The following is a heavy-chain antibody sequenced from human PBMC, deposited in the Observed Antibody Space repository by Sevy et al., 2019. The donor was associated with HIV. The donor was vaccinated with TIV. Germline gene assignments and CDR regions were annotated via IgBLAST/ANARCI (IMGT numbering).Heavy chain of an antibody. Sequence: GGSLRLSCAASGFTFSSYWMTWVRQAPGKGLEWVVNIRQDGNEKYYVDSVKGRFTISRDNAKNSLYLQMNSLRAEDTAVYYCARAPDYGDYVYYFDYWGQGTLVTVSS. V-gene: IGHV3-7*01. CDR1: GFTFSSYW. CDR2: IRQDGNEK. D-gene: IGHD4-17*01. CDR3: ARAPDYGDYVYYFDY. J-gene: IGHJ4*02.